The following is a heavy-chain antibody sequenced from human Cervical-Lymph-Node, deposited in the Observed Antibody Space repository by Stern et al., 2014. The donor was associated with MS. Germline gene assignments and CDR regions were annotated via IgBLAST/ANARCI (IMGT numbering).Heavy chain of an antibody. CDR1: GYSFTSYW. D-gene: IGHD3-10*01. CDR2: IYPGDSDT. J-gene: IGHJ3*02. CDR3: ARPWGFGELRDAFDI. Sequence: EVQLVESGAEVKKPGESLKISCKGSGYSFTSYWIGWVRQMPGKGLEWRGVIYPGDSDTRYSPSFQGQVTISADKSISTAYLQWSSLKASDTAMYYCARPWGFGELRDAFDIWGQGTMVTVSS. V-gene: IGHV5-51*01.